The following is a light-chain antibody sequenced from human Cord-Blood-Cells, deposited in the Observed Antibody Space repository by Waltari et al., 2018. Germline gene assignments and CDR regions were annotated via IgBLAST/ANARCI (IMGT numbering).Light chain of an antibody. CDR3: SSYTSSSTLYV. V-gene: IGLV2-14*01. J-gene: IGLJ1*01. CDR2: DVS. CDR1: SSDVGGYNY. Sequence: QSALTQPASVSGSPGQSITISCTGTSSDVGGYNYVSWYQQHPGKAPKIMLYDVSNRPSGVSNRFSGSKSGNTASLTISGLQAEDEADYYCSSYTSSSTLYVFGTGTKVTVL.